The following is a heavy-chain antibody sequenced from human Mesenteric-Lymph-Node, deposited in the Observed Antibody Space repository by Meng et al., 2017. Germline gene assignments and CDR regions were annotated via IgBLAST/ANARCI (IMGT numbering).Heavy chain of an antibody. D-gene: IGHD3-3*01. CDR2: IGTGGDT. J-gene: IGHJ4*02. CDR3: ARDRWYYDFWSGYHNFDY. Sequence: GESLKISCAASGFAFSSYALHWVRRAPGKGLEWVSAIGTGGDTYYADSVMGRFTISRDNAKNSLYLQMNSLRAEDTAVYYCARDRWYYDFWSGYHNFDYWGQGTLVTVSS. CDR1: GFAFSSYA. V-gene: IGHV3-47*02.